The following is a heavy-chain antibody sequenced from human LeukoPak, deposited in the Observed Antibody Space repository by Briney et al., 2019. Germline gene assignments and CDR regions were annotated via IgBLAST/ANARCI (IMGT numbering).Heavy chain of an antibody. D-gene: IGHD6-6*01. CDR2: IIPIFGTA. CDR3: ARDVLAARHPTYFDY. CDR1: GGTFRSYA. J-gene: IGHJ4*02. Sequence: SVKVSXKASGGTFRSYAISWVRQAPGQGLEWMGGIIPIFGTANYAQKFQGRVTITTDESTSTAYMELSSLRSEDTAVYYCARDVLAARHPTYFDYWGQGTLVNVSS. V-gene: IGHV1-69*05.